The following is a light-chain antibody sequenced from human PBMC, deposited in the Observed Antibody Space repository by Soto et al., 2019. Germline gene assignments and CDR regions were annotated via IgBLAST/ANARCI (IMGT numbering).Light chain of an antibody. V-gene: IGLV2-23*02. J-gene: IGLJ2*01. CDR1: SSDVGRYNL. Sequence: QSVLTQPASVSGSPGQSITISCTGTSSDVGRYNLVSWYQHRPGQAPKLMIYEDTRRPLGVSNRFSGSKSGNTASLTISGLEAEDEADYYCCSYAGSSLFALFGGGTQLTVL. CDR2: EDT. CDR3: CSYAGSSLFAL.